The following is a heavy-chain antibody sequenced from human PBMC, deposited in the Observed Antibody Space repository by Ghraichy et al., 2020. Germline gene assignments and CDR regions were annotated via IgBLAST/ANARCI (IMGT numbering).Heavy chain of an antibody. J-gene: IGHJ4*02. CDR2: IHYDDTIQ. D-gene: IGHD3-9*01. CDR1: GFTFGNYG. CDR3: ARDSALADPGTYFIY. V-gene: IGHV3-30*02. Sequence: GGSLRLSCVASGFTFGNYGMHWVRQAPGKGLEWVAFIHYDDTIQKYVDSVKGRFSVSRDNSKNTLYLQMNSLRPDDTAIYFCARDSALADPGTYFIYWGQGTLVTVSS.